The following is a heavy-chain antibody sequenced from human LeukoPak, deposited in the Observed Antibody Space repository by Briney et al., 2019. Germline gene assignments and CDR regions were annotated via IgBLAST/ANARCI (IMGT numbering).Heavy chain of an antibody. CDR2: INHSGST. D-gene: IGHD3-10*01. J-gene: IGHJ6*03. CDR3: ARGYYDSGSHCCHMDV. V-gene: IGHV4-34*01. Sequence: KPSETLSLTCAVYVGSFSGYYWSWIRQPPGKGLEWIGEINHSGSTNYNSSLKSRVTISVDTSKNQFSLKLSSVTAADTAVYYCARGYYDSGSHCCHMDVWGKGTTITVS. CDR1: VGSFSGYY.